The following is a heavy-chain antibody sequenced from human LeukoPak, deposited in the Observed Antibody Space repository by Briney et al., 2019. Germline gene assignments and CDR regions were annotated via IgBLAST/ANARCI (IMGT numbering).Heavy chain of an antibody. CDR3: ARGLLWFGELKRDDAFDI. D-gene: IGHD3-10*01. CDR1: GGSFSRYF. J-gene: IGHJ3*02. V-gene: IGHV4-59*01. CDR2: IDHSGST. Sequence: SETLSLTCTVSGGSFSRYFWTWIRQTPGKGLEWIGYIDHSGSTNYSPSLQSRVTISIDTSKNQFSLKLNSVTAADTAVYYCARGLLWFGELKRDDAFDIWGQGTMVTVSS.